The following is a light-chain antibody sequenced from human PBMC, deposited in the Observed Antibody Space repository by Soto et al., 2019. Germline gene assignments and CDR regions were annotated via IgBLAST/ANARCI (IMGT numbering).Light chain of an antibody. CDR2: RSS. J-gene: IGKJ2*01. CDR3: LQDYNYPYT. V-gene: IGKV1-6*01. CDR1: QAIKDD. Sequence: AIQMTHSPSSLSASVGDRVNITCRASQAIKDDLVWSQQRPGKAPKLLVYRSSRLQNGVPSRFSGSGSGTDFTLTISSLQPEDFATYYCLQDYNYPYTFGQGTKLEI.